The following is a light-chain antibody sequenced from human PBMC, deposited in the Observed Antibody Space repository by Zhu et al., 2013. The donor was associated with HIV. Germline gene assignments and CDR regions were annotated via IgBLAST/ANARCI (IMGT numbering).Light chain of an antibody. J-gene: IGKJ3*01. Sequence: DIVMTQSPDSLAESLGERATINCKSSQSLLYSSNNKNYLAWYRQKPGQPPKLLIYWASTRESGVPDRFSVSGSRTDFTLTITSLQAEDVAVYYCQQYYSIPFTFGPGTTLEIK. V-gene: IGKV4-1*01. CDR2: WAS. CDR1: QSLLYSSNNKNY. CDR3: QQYYSIPFT.